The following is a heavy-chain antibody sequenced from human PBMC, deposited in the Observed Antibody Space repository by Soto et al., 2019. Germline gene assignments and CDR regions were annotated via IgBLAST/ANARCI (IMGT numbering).Heavy chain of an antibody. V-gene: IGHV3-21*01. D-gene: IGHD3-3*01. J-gene: IGHJ6*02. Sequence: GGSLRLSCAASGFTFSSYSMNWVRQAPGKGLEWVSSISSSSSYIYYADSVKGRFTISRDNAKNSLYLQMNSLRAEDTAVYYCARASGYDFWSGYYNYYYYYGMDVWGQGTTVTV. CDR1: GFTFSSYS. CDR2: ISSSSSYI. CDR3: ARASGYDFWSGYYNYYYYYGMDV.